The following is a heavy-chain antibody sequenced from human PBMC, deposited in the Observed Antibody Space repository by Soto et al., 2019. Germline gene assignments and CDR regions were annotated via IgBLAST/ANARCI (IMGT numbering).Heavy chain of an antibody. CDR2: SRNKGNSDTT. CDR1: GFTFIDHY. CDR3: AKSWLSGLGGMDV. D-gene: IGHD3-22*01. J-gene: IGHJ6*02. V-gene: IGHV3-72*01. Sequence: PGGSLRLSCASSGFTFIDHYMDWVRQAPGKGLEWVGRSRNKGNSDTTEYAASVKGRFTISRDDSKNSLYLQMNSLKTEDTAVYYCAKSWLSGLGGMDVWGQGTTVTVSS.